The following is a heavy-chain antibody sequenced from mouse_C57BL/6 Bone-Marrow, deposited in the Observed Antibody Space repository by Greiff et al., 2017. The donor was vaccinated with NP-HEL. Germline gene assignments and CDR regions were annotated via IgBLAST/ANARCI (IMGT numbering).Heavy chain of an antibody. D-gene: IGHD1-1*01. CDR2: IYPRSGNT. J-gene: IGHJ3*01. CDR1: GSTFTSYG. CDR3: ARDYYGSSSWFAY. Sequence: QVQLQQSGAELARPGASVKLSCKASGSTFTSYGISWVKQRTGQGLEWIGEIYPRSGNTYYNEKFKGKATLTADKSSSTAYMELRSLTSEDSAVYFCARDYYGSSSWFAYWGQGTLVTVSA. V-gene: IGHV1-81*01.